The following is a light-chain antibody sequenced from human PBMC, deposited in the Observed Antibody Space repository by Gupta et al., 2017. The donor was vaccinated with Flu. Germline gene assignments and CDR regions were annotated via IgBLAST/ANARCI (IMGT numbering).Light chain of an antibody. V-gene: IGKV1-17*02. J-gene: IGKJ1*01. CDR1: QGILYD. CDR2: GAL. Sequence: DIQMTQSPDSLSASIGDTVTITCRASQGILYDLAWFQQKPGKAPKRLIYGALSLQSDFPSRFSGSGSGTDFTLTINNLQPEDFATYYCRQYKTYPRTFGQGTRVEIK. CDR3: RQYKTYPRT.